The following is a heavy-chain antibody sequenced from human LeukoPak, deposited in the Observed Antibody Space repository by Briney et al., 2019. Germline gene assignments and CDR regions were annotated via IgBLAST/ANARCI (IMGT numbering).Heavy chain of an antibody. J-gene: IGHJ5*02. CDR3: ARESGIAVAGNLFDP. V-gene: IGHV4-4*07. Sequence: PSETLSLTCTVSGGSISSYYWSWIRQPAGKGLEWIGRIYTSGSTNYNPSLKSRVTMSVDTSKNQFSLKLSSVTAADTAVYYCARESGIAVAGNLFDPWGQGTLVTVSS. D-gene: IGHD6-19*01. CDR1: GGSISSYY. CDR2: IYTSGST.